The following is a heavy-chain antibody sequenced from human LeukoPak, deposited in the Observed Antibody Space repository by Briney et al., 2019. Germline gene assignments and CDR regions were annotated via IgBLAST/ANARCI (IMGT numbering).Heavy chain of an antibody. D-gene: IGHD6-13*01. CDR2: IIPIFGTA. V-gene: IGHV1-69*13. J-gene: IGHJ5*02. Sequence: SVKVSCKASGGTFSSYAISWVRQAPGQGLEWMGGIIPIFGTANYAQKFQGRVTITADESTSTAYMELSSLRSEDTAVYYCARDGSITAAGPNNWFDPSGQGTLVTVSS. CDR1: GGTFSSYA. CDR3: ARDGSITAAGPNNWFDP.